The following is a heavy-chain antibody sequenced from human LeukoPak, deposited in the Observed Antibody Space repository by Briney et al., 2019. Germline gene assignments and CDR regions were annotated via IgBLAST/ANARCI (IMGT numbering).Heavy chain of an antibody. CDR2: ISYDGSNK. Sequence: PGGSLRLSCAASGFTFSSYGMHWVRQAPGKGLEWVAVISYDGSNKYYADSVKGRFTISRDNSKNTLYLQMNSLRAEDTAVYYCAKEARRWLQLTIDYWGQGTLVTVSS. V-gene: IGHV3-30*18. CDR3: AKEARRWLQLTIDY. J-gene: IGHJ4*02. D-gene: IGHD5-24*01. CDR1: GFTFSSYG.